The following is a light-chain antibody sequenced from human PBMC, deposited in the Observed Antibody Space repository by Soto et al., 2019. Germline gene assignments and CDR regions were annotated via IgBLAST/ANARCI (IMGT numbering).Light chain of an antibody. J-gene: IGLJ1*01. CDR2: DVR. CDR3: SSQRHDSPYV. Sequence: QSAVTQPASVSGSPGQSITISCTGTRSDGGGYNYVSWDQQHPGKAPKLKIYDVRSRRLGASNRFSGSKSGNTASLTISGRGGAGEADYYCSSQRHDSPYVFGARTTVAV. CDR1: RSDGGGYNY. V-gene: IGLV2-14*01.